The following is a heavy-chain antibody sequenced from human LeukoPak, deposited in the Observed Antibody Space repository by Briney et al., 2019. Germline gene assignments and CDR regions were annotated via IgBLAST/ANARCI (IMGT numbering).Heavy chain of an antibody. V-gene: IGHV3-23*01. Sequence: GASVKVSCKASGGTFSSYAMSWVRQAPGKGLEWVSAISGSGGSTYYADSVKGRFTISRDNSKNTLYLQMNSLRAEDTAVYYCAKARGWQDCDYWGQGTLVTVSS. CDR2: ISGSGGST. CDR1: GGTFSSYA. CDR3: AKARGWQDCDY. D-gene: IGHD5-24*01. J-gene: IGHJ4*02.